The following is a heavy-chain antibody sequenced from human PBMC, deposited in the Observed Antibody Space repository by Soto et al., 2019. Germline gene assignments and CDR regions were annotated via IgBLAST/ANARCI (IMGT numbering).Heavy chain of an antibody. J-gene: IGHJ2*01. CDR2: MNPNSGNT. CDR3: ARGRILWFGELLYRGWYFAL. D-gene: IGHD3-10*01. CDR1: GYTFTSYD. Sequence: QVQLVQSGAEVKKPGASVKVSCKASGYTFTSYDINWVRQATGQGLEWMGWMNPNSGNTGYAQKFQGRVTMTRNTSIGTAYMELSSLRSEDTAVYYCARGRILWFGELLYRGWYFALWGRGTLVTVSS. V-gene: IGHV1-8*01.